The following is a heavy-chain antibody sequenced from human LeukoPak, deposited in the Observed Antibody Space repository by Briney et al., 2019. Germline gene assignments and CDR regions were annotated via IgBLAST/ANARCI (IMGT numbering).Heavy chain of an antibody. CDR1: GYSFTDYY. CDR2: INPNSGDT. J-gene: IGHJ4*02. D-gene: IGHD5-18*01. V-gene: IGHV1-2*04. CDR3: ARARPLQLWTYFDY. Sequence: ASVKVSCKASGYSFTDYYMHWVRQAPGQGLEWMGWINPNSGDTNYAQKFQAWVTMTRDTSISTAYMELSRLRSDDTAVYYCARARPLQLWTYFDYWGQGTLVTVSS.